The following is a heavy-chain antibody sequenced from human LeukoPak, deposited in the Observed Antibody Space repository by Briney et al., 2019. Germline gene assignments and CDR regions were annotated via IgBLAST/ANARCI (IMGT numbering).Heavy chain of an antibody. Sequence: SETLSLTCTVSGGSISSYYWSWIRQPPGKGLEWIGYIYYSGSTNYNPSLKSRVTISVDTSKNQFSLKLSSVTAADTAVYYCASSLPGTPFDYWGQGTLVTVSS. V-gene: IGHV4-59*01. CDR3: ASSLPGTPFDY. CDR1: GGSISSYY. J-gene: IGHJ4*02. D-gene: IGHD1-14*01. CDR2: IYYSGST.